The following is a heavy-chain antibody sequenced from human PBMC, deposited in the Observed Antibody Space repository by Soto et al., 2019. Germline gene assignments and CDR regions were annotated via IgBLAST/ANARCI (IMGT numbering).Heavy chain of an antibody. CDR3: ARTSPEGLFDY. J-gene: IGHJ4*02. CDR1: GFTVSSNY. CDR2: IYSGGST. V-gene: IGHV3-53*04. Sequence: GGSLRLSCAASGFTVSSNYMSWVRQAPGKGLEWVSVIYSGGSTYYVDSVKGRFTISRHNSKNTLYLQMNSLRAEDTAVYYCARTSPEGLFDYWGQGTLVTVSS.